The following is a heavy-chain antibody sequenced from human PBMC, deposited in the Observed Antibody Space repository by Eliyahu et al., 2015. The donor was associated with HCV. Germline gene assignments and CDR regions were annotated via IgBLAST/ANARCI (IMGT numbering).Heavy chain of an antibody. V-gene: IGHV3-20*03. D-gene: IGHD6-19*01. Sequence: DVQLVESGGSVVRPGGSLRLSXVGSGFNFDDYGMSWARXAPGKGXEWVATIKWDGGYITYADSVRGRFIISRDNDRSSLYLHMSSLRVEDTAFYYCAREGLHLADDFWGRGTLVTVSS. J-gene: IGHJ4*02. CDR1: GFNFDDYG. CDR2: IKWDGGYI. CDR3: AREGLHLADDF.